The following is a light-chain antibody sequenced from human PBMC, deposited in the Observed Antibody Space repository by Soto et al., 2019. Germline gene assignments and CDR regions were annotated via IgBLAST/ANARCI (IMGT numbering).Light chain of an antibody. CDR2: GAS. CDR3: QQYGSSWT. V-gene: IGKV3-20*01. Sequence: EIVLTQSPGTLSLSPGERATLSCRASQSVSSTYFAWYQQKPGQAPRVLIYGASTRATGIPDRFSGSGSGTDFTFIISRLEPEDFAVYYCQQYGSSWTFGQGTKVEIK. CDR1: QSVSSTY. J-gene: IGKJ1*01.